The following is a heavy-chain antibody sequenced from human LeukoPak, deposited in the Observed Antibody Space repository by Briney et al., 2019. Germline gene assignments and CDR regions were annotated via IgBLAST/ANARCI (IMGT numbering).Heavy chain of an antibody. CDR1: GFTHSSDS. J-gene: IGHJ6*03. CDR2: ISSSSDVI. V-gene: IGHV3-48*04. CDR3: ARVASQAYGYSSSWTHLDYYFMDV. Sequence: GGCLRLSRAASGFTHSSDSTNWVPPAPGTGREWGSYISSSSDVIYYTETPRGRVSTSRDNTKNTQYLQMNSLRAEDTAVYYCARVASQAYGYSSSWTHLDYYFMDVWGKGTTVTVSS. D-gene: IGHD6-13*01.